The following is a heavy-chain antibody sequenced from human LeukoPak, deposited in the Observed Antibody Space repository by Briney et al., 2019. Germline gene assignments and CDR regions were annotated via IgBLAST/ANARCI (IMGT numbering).Heavy chain of an antibody. CDR2: IRSKAYGGTT. D-gene: IGHD6-19*01. CDR3: TRSGWYDPFDY. Sequence: PVGSLRLSCTASGFTFGDYAMSWFRQAPGKGLEWVGFIRSKAYGGTTEYAASVKGRFTISRDDSKSIAYLQMNSLKTEDTAVYYCTRSGWYDPFDYWGQGTLVTVSS. J-gene: IGHJ4*02. V-gene: IGHV3-49*03. CDR1: GFTFGDYA.